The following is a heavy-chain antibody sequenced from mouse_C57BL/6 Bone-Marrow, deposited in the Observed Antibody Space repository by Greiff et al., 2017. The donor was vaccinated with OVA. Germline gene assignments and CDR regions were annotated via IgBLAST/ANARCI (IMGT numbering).Heavy chain of an antibody. J-gene: IGHJ3*01. CDR2: ICRGGDYT. CDR1: GFTFSSYA. D-gene: IGHD3-3*01. V-gene: IGHV5-9-1*02. Sequence: EVQVVEPGAGLVKPGGSLKLSCAASGFTFSSYAMSWVRQTPEQRLEWVAYICRGGDYTYYADTVKGRSTLSRDNARNTLYLQMSSLKSEDTAMDYCTSRDGSNSPVAYWGQGTLVTVSA. CDR3: TSRDGSNSPVAY.